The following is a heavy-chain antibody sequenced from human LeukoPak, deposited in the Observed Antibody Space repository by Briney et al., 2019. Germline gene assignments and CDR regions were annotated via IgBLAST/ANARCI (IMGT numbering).Heavy chain of an antibody. D-gene: IGHD5-18*01. Sequence: GASVKVSCKASGYTFTSYGISWVRQAPGQGLEWMGWISAYNGNTNYAQKLQGRVTMTTDTSTSTAYMELRSLRSDDTAVYYCARGYCYGYWCLKYYYYYYYMDVWGKGTTVTVSS. V-gene: IGHV1-18*01. CDR2: ISAYNGNT. CDR3: ARGYCYGYWCLKYYYYYYYMDV. CDR1: GYTFTSYG. J-gene: IGHJ6*03.